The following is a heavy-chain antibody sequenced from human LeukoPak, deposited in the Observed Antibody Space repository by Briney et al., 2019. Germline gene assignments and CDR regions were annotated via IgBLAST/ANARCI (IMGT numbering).Heavy chain of an antibody. CDR1: GYTFTSYY. CDR3: ARDGPEYYYDSSGYYVFDY. J-gene: IGHJ4*02. D-gene: IGHD3-22*01. V-gene: IGHV1-46*01. CDR2: INPSGGST. Sequence: ASVKVSCKASGYTFTSYYMHWVRQAPGQGLEWMGIINPSGGSTSYAQKFQGRVTMTRDTSTSTVYMELSSLRSEDTAVYYCARDGPEYYYDSSGYYVFDYWGQGTLVTVSS.